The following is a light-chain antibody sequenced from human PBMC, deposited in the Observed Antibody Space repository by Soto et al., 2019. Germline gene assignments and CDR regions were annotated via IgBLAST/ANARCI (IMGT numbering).Light chain of an antibody. CDR2: SND. CDR3: ATWDDDVSGVV. V-gene: IGLV1-44*01. CDR1: SSNIGTNT. Sequence: QSVLTQPPSASGTPGQRVSISCSGGSSNIGTNTVNWYQHLPGTAPKLLIFSNDERPSGVPDRFSGSKSGTSASLAISGLQSDDEADYHCATWDDDVSGVVFGGGTKLTVL. J-gene: IGLJ2*01.